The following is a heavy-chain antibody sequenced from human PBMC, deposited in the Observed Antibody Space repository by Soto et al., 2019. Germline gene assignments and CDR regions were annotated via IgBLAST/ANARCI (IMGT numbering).Heavy chain of an antibody. V-gene: IGHV3-64*07. Sequence: EVQLVESGGGLVQPGGSVRLSCAVSGFTFSNYAMHWVRQAPGKGLEYVSAISSDGGTTYYADSVKGRFSISRDNSKNTLYLQMGSLRAEDMAVYYCARADVVTTIFTKHYFFDYWGQGTLVTVSS. CDR2: ISSDGGTT. J-gene: IGHJ4*02. CDR1: GFTFSNYA. D-gene: IGHD4-17*01. CDR3: ARADVVTTIFTKHYFFDY.